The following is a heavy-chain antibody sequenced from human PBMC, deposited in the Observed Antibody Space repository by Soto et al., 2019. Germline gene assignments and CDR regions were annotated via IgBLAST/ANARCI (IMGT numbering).Heavy chain of an antibody. CDR1: GGSISSYY. CDR2: INYSGST. Sequence: AETLSLTCTVSGGSISSYYWSWIRQPPGKGLEWIGYINYSGSTNYNPSLKSRVTISVDTSKNQFSLKLSSVTAADTAVYYCARDRRGWFGELFFYGMDVWGQGTTVTVSS. V-gene: IGHV4-59*01. J-gene: IGHJ6*02. CDR3: ARDRRGWFGELFFYGMDV. D-gene: IGHD3-10*01.